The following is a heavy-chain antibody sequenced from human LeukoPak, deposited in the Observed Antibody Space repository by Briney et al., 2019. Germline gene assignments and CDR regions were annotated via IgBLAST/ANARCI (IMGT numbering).Heavy chain of an antibody. D-gene: IGHD2-2*01. CDR3: AKEFSAIYD. V-gene: IGHV3-7*03. CDR2: IKQDGSER. Sequence: GGSLRLSCAASGFTFSNFWMSWVRQAPGKGLEWVANIKQDGSERYFVDSVKGRFTISRDNAKNSLYLQMSSLRAEDTAVYYCAKEFSAIYDWGQGTLVTVSS. J-gene: IGHJ4*02. CDR1: GFTFSNFW.